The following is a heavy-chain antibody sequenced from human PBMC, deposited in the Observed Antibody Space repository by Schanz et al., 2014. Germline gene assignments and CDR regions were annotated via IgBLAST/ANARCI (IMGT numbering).Heavy chain of an antibody. D-gene: IGHD2-2*01. CDR3: ARDRRRYCSTASCLHDNWFDP. Sequence: QVQVVQSGAEVKKPGASVKVSCEASRYTFNTYGLNWVRQAPGQGLEWMGWISAYTNNTNYAQKVQGRVTMTTDTSTGTAYMELRSLRSDDTAVYYCARDRRRYCSTASCLHDNWFDPWGQGTLVTVSS. CDR1: RYTFNTYG. V-gene: IGHV1-18*01. J-gene: IGHJ5*02. CDR2: ISAYTNNT.